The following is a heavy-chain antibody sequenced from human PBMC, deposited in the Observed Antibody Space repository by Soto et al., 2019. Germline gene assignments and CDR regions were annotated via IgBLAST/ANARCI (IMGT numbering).Heavy chain of an antibody. CDR1: GDSVSSGAYY. J-gene: IGHJ5*02. D-gene: IGHD6-13*01. V-gene: IGHV4-61*08. CDR2: IYYNAIT. Sequence: QVKLQESGPGLVKPSETLSLTCTVSGDSVSSGAYYWSWVRQPPGKGLEWIGYIYYNAITNYNPSLKSRVTILVDTSKSESSLTLNSVTAADTAVYSCARANIAAAGTIFDPWGQGVLVTVSA. CDR3: ARANIAAAGTIFDP.